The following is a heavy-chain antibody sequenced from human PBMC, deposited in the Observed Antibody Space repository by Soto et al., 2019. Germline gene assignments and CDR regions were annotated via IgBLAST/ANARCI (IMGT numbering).Heavy chain of an antibody. CDR1: GGSVSSGSYY. CDR3: ARVGKTTFTYFDY. Sequence: QVLLQESGPGLVKPSETLSLTCTVSGGSVSSGSYYWSWIRQPPGKALEWIGYINYSGSTNYSPSLKSRVTISVDTSKNQFSLKVSSVTAADTAVYYCARVGKTTFTYFDYWGQGTLVTVSS. D-gene: IGHD5-12*01. V-gene: IGHV4-61*01. J-gene: IGHJ4*02. CDR2: INYSGST.